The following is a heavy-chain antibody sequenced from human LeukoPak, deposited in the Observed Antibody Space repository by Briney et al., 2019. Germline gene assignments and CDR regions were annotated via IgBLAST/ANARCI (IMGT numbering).Heavy chain of an antibody. D-gene: IGHD3-10*01. CDR2: IYYSGST. CDR1: GGSISSSYYY. CDR3: AKTYYSSSGSWD. V-gene: IGHV4-39*07. J-gene: IGHJ1*01. Sequence: SETLSLTCTVSGGSISSSYYYWGWIRQPPGKGLEWIGSIYYSGSTYYNPSLKSRVTISVDTSKNQFSLKLRSVTAADTAVYYCAKTYYSSSGSWDWGQGTLVTVSS.